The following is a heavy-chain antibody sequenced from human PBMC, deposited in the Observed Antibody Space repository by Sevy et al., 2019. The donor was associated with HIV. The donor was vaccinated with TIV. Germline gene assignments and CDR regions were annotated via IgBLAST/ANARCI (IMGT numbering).Heavy chain of an antibody. CDR1: GFTFGDYA. D-gene: IGHD3-22*01. J-gene: IGHJ3*02. CDR3: TRGGYYDSSGYLYRAFDI. V-gene: IGHV3-49*04. Sequence: GGSLRLSCTASGFTFGDYAMSWVRQAPGKGLEWVGFIRSKAYGGTTEYAASVKGRFTISRDDSKSIAYLQMNSLKTKDTAVYYCTRGGYYDSSGYLYRAFDIWGQGTMVTVSS. CDR2: IRSKAYGGTT.